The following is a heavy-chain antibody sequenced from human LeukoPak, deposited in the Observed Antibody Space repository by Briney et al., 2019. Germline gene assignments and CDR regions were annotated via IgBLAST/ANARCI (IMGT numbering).Heavy chain of an antibody. CDR1: GGSFTGYY. Sequence: SETLSLTCAVYGGSFTGYYWSWIRQPPGKGLEWIGEINHSGSTNYNPSLKSRVTISVDTSKIQFSLKLSSVTAADTAVYYCARETVAGNYWGQGTLVTVSP. J-gene: IGHJ4*02. V-gene: IGHV4-34*01. D-gene: IGHD6-19*01. CDR3: ARETVAGNY. CDR2: INHSGST.